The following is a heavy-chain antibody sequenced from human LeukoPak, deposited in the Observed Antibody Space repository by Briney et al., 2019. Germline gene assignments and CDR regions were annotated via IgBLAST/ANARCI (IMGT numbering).Heavy chain of an antibody. J-gene: IGHJ5*02. V-gene: IGHV4-34*01. CDR1: GGSLSGFY. CDR3: ARGRRGYYGSGGIWYNWFDP. CDR2: INQSGST. D-gene: IGHD3-10*01. Sequence: SETLSLTCAVYGGSLSGFYWSWIRQSPGKGLEWIGEINQSGSTNYNPSLKSRVTISVDTSKNQFSLKLSSVTAADTAVYYCARGRRGYYGSGGIWYNWFDPWGQGTLVTVSS.